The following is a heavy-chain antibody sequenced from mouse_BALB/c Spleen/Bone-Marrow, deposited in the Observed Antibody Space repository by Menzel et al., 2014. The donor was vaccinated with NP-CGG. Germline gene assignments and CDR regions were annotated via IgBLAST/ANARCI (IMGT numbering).Heavy chain of an antibody. CDR3: ARHHRYAYYFDY. J-gene: IGHJ2*01. CDR2: IHPNSGNT. Sequence: QVQLQQPGPVLVRPGASVKLSCKASGYTFTSSWMHWAKQRPGQGLEWIGEIHPNSGNTNYNEKFKGKATLTVDTSSSTSYVDLSSLTSEDSAVYYCARHHRYAYYFDYWSQGATLTISS. CDR1: GYTFTSSW. D-gene: IGHD2-14*01. V-gene: IGHV1S130*01.